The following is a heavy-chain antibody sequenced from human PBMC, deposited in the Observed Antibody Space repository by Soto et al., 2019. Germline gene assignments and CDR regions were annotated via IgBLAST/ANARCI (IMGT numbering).Heavy chain of an antibody. CDR3: ARDREVLRYFDWADDGFDI. CDR1: GYTFTSYG. CDR2: ISAYNGNP. Sequence: ASVKVSCKASGYTFTSYGISRVRQAPGKGLEWMGWISAYNGNPNYAQKLQGRVTMTTDTSTSTAYQELRSLRSDDTAVYFCARDREVLRYFDWADDGFDIWGQGTMVTVPS. D-gene: IGHD3-9*01. V-gene: IGHV1-18*01. J-gene: IGHJ3*02.